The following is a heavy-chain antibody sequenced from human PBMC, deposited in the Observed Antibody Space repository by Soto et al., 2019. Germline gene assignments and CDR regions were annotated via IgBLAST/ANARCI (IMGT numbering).Heavy chain of an antibody. CDR2: IIPIFPTS. CDR1: GGTFRPSA. D-gene: IGHD3-3*02. CDR3: ARDKDRQQLGGNYYYITDV. Sequence: QVQLVQSGAEEKKPGSSVRVSCKASGGTFRPSAISWVRQAPGQGLEWMGGIIPIFPTSDYAQKFQGRVTITADESARTAYMEVNSLRSEDTAVYFCARDKDRQQLGGNYYYITDVWGQGTTITVSS. J-gene: IGHJ6*02. V-gene: IGHV1-69*12.